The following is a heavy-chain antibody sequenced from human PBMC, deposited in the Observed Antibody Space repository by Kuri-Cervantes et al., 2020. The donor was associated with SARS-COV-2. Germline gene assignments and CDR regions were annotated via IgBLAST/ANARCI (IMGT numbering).Heavy chain of an antibody. CDR3: ARWGRGSVLRFLEWSGYGMDV. J-gene: IGHJ6*02. CDR1: GGSISSYY. CDR2: INHSGST. V-gene: IGHV4-34*01. D-gene: IGHD3-3*01. Sequence: SETLSLTCTVSGGSISSYYWSWIRQPPGKGLEWIGEINHSGSTSYNPSLKSRVTISVDTSKNQFSLKLSSVTAADTAVYYCARWGRGSVLRFLEWSGYGMDVWGQGTTVTVSS.